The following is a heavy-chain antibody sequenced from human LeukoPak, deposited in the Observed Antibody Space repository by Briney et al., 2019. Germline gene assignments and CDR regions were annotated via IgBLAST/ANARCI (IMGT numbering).Heavy chain of an antibody. CDR2: TYYRSKWYN. Sequence: SQTLSLTCAISGDSVSSNSATWTWITQSPSRGLEWLGRTYYRSKWYNDYAVSVKSRITNNPDTSKNQFSLQLNSVTPEDTAVCYCARGSHSSSWYFDYWGQGTLVTVSS. CDR3: ARGSHSSSWYFDY. D-gene: IGHD6-13*01. J-gene: IGHJ4*02. CDR1: GDSVSSNSAT. V-gene: IGHV6-1*01.